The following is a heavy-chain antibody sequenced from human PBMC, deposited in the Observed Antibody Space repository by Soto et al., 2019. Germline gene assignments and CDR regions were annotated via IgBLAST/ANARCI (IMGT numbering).Heavy chain of an antibody. CDR1: GGSISSGNW. CDR2: IYHGGST. J-gene: IGHJ1*01. D-gene: IGHD3-22*01. V-gene: IGHV4-4*02. CDR3: AGSTYYYDSSGYYRLDFQY. Sequence: SETLSLTCAVSGGSISSGNWWSWVRQPPGKGLEWIGEIYHGGSTNYSPSLKSRVTISVDKSKNQFSLKLSSVTAADTAVYYCAGSTYYYDSSGYYRLDFQYWGQGTLGTVSS.